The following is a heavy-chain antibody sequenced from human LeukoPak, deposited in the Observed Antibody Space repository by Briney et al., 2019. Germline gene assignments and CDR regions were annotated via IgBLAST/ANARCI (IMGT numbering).Heavy chain of an antibody. CDR1: GGSLSSYY. CDR2: IYYSGYT. D-gene: IGHD6-19*01. J-gene: IGHJ5*02. CDR3: ARHGSGWYYDP. Sequence: SETLSLTCTVSGGSLSSYYWSWIRQPPGKGLEWIGYIYYSGYTKYNPSLKSRVTISVDTSKNQFSLKLSSVTAADTAVYYCARHGSGWYYDPWGQGILVTVSS. V-gene: IGHV4-59*08.